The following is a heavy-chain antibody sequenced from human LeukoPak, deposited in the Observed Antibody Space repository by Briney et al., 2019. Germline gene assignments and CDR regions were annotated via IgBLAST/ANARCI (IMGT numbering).Heavy chain of an antibody. V-gene: IGHV3-30-3*01. CDR2: ISYDGSNK. CDR3: ARGYDSSGP. Sequence: GGSLRLSCAASGFTFSSYAMHWVRQAPGKGLEWVAVISYDGSNKYYADSVKGRFTISRDNSKNTLYLQMNSLRAEDTAVYYCARGYDSSGPWGQGTLVTVSS. D-gene: IGHD3-22*01. CDR1: GFTFSSYA. J-gene: IGHJ5*02.